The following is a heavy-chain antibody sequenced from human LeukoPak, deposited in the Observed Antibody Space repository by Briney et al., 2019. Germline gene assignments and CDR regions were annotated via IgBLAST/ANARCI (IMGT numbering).Heavy chain of an antibody. CDR1: GFTFSSYW. J-gene: IGHJ6*02. CDR3: ARDRPMVRGVILDYGMDV. Sequence: GGSLRLSCAASGFTFSSYWMSWVRQAPGKGLEWVANIKQDGSEKYYVDSVKGRFTISRDNAKNSLYLQLNSLRAEDTAVYYCARDRPMVRGVILDYGMDVWGQGTTVTVSS. D-gene: IGHD3-10*01. V-gene: IGHV3-7*01. CDR2: IKQDGSEK.